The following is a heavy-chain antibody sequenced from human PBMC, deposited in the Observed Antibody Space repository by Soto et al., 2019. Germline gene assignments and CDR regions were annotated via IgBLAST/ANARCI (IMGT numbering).Heavy chain of an antibody. CDR1: GGSISSSSYY. J-gene: IGHJ6*02. V-gene: IGHV4-39*01. CDR2: IYCSGST. Sequence: KPSETLSLTCTVSGGSISSSSYYWGWIRQPPGKGLEWIGSIYCSGSTYYNPSLKSRVTISVDTSKNQFSLKLSSVTAADTAVYYCASGPSYYDFWSGYYRTDYYYYGMDVWGQGTTVTVSS. CDR3: ASGPSYYDFWSGYYRTDYYYYGMDV. D-gene: IGHD3-3*01.